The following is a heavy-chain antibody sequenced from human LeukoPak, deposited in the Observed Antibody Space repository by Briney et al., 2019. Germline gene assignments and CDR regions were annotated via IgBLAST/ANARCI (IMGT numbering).Heavy chain of an antibody. CDR1: GYTFANYG. CDR2: ISTYNGNT. CDR3: ARSRVVVVPAASDAFDI. Sequence: GASVKVSCKASGYTFANYGISWVRQAPGQGLEWMGWISTYNGNTEYAQKFQGRVTMTRDTSTSTAYMELRSLRSDDTAVYYCARSRVVVVPAASDAFDIWGQGTMVTVSS. V-gene: IGHV1-18*01. J-gene: IGHJ3*02. D-gene: IGHD2-2*01.